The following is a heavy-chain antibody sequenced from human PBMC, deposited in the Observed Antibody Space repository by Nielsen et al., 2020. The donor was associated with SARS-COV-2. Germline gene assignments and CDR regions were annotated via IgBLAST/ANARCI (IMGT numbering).Heavy chain of an antibody. D-gene: IGHD5-24*01. CDR3: VRDEVEMATTPGFDS. CDR1: GFTFSSYA. J-gene: IGHJ4*02. CDR2: ISYDGSNK. V-gene: IGHV3-30-3*01. Sequence: GGSLRLSCAASGFTFSSYAMHWVRQAPGKGLEWVAVISYDGSNKYYADSVKGRFTISRDNSKNTLYLQMNSLRAEDTAVYHCVRDEVEMATTPGFDSWGQGTLVTVSS.